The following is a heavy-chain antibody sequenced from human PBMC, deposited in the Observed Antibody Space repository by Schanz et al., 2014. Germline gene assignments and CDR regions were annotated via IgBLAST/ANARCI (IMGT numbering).Heavy chain of an antibody. CDR1: GYSFTTYD. CDR2: INPSSGTT. D-gene: IGHD2-2*01. Sequence: QVQLVQSGVEVKRPGASVRVSCKASGYSFTTYDVNWVRQAPGQGLEWMGIINPSSGTTRIAQNFQGRLTVTRDTSTSTVNMELSSLRSEDTAVYYCARGGFFDSTSFDSWGQGTLVTVSS. V-gene: IGHV1-46*03. CDR3: ARGGFFDSTSFDS. J-gene: IGHJ4*02.